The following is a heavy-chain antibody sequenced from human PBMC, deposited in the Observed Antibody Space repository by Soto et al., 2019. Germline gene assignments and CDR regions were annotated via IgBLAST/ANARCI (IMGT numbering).Heavy chain of an antibody. CDR1: GGSISTSSYY. Sequence: SETLSLTCIVSGGSISTSSYYWAWIRQPPGKGLEWIGSIYYSGSTYYNPSLKSRVTISVDTSKNQFSLRVSSVTTADTAVYYCARLETGATATSWGQGALVTVSS. CDR2: IYYSGST. J-gene: IGHJ5*02. CDR3: ARLETGATATS. V-gene: IGHV4-39*01. D-gene: IGHD1-26*01.